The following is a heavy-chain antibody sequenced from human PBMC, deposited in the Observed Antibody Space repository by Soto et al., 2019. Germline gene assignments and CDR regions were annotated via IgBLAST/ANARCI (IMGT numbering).Heavy chain of an antibody. CDR1: GGSISNYY. D-gene: IGHD6-13*01. CDR3: ASRDSSSWSIDY. V-gene: IGHV4-59*08. Sequence: QVQMQESGPGLVKPSETLSLTCTVSGGSISNYYWSWIRQPPGKGLEWLGFMSYRGTTNYNPSLNSRVTISVDTSKNQFSLTLSSVTAADTAVYYCASRDSSSWSIDYWGQGTLVTVAS. CDR2: MSYRGTT. J-gene: IGHJ4*02.